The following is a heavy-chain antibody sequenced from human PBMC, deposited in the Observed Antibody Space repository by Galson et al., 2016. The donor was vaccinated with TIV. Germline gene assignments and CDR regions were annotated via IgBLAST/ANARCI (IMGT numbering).Heavy chain of an antibody. CDR1: GASITDSY. V-gene: IGHV4-4*07. D-gene: IGHD2-15*01. CDR2: MYFPGNI. CDR3: AKDWWVTYTDRPFFEF. Sequence: SEPLSLACTVSGASITDSYWSWIRQPAGKGLEWIGRMYFPGNINYNPSLGSRVSMSADTSNNQFSLELSSVTAADTAVYYCAKDWWVTYTDRPFFEFWGQGILVTVSS. J-gene: IGHJ4*02.